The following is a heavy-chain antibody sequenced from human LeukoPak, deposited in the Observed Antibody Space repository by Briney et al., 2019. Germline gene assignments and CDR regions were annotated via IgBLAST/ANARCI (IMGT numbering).Heavy chain of an antibody. Sequence: GRSLRLSCAASGFTFSSYGMHWVRQAPGKGLEWVAVISYDGSNKYYADSVKGRFTVSRDNSKNTLYLQMNSLRAKDTAVYYCAKSRGVVPAAPLGYWGQGTLVTVSS. CDR1: GFTFSSYG. CDR3: AKSRGVVPAAPLGY. V-gene: IGHV3-30*18. CDR2: ISYDGSNK. D-gene: IGHD2-2*01. J-gene: IGHJ4*02.